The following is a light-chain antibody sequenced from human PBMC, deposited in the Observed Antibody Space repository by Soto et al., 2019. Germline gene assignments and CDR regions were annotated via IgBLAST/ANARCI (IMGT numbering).Light chain of an antibody. CDR2: GAS. CDR3: RQLNRRSPWT. Sequence: ETVMTQSPATLSVSPGERATLSCRASHSTDTNLAWYQQKPGQAPRLLIYGASTRSTGIPARFSGSGPGTEVTLTFGSVRAEEVALYYCRQLNRRSPWTVGQGTKVGIK. V-gene: IGKV3-15*01. J-gene: IGKJ1*01. CDR1: HSTDTN.